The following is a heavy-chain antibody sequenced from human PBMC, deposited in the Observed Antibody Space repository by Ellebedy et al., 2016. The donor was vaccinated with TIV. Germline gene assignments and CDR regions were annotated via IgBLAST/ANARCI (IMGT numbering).Heavy chain of an antibody. CDR3: ARDKLGVTSSPYYFDY. V-gene: IGHV3-21*01. CDR2: ISSSSSYI. CDR1: GFTFSSYS. D-gene: IGHD3-16*01. J-gene: IGHJ4*02. Sequence: GESLKISXAASGFTFSSYSMNWVRQAPGKWLEWVSSISSSSSYIYYADSVKGRFTISRDNAKNSLYLQMNSLRAEDTAVYYCARDKLGVTSSPYYFDYWGQGTLVTVSS.